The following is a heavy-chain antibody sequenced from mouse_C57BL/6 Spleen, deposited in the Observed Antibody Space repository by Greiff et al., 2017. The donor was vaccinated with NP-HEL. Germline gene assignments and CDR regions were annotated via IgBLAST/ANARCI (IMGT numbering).Heavy chain of an antibody. D-gene: IGHD2-5*01. CDR2: IDPSDSYT. CDR1: GYTFTSYW. V-gene: IGHV1-50*01. CDR3: ATYYSNYGATY. Sequence: QVQLQQPGAELVKPGASVKLSCKASGYTFTSYWMQWVKQRPGQGLEWIGEIDPSDSYTNYNQKFKGKATLTVDTSSSTAYMQLSSLTSEDSAVYYCATYYSNYGATYWGQGTLVTVSA. J-gene: IGHJ3*01.